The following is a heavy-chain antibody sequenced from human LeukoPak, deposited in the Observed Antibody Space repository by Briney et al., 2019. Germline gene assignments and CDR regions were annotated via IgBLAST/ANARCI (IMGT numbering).Heavy chain of an antibody. CDR3: TTGVPNYDFWSGYLGGY. V-gene: IGHV3-15*01. Sequence: GGSLRLSCAASGFTFSNAWMSWVRQAPGKGLEWVGRIKIKADGGTADYAAPLKGRFTISRDDSKNTLYLQMNSLKTEDTAVYYCTTGVPNYDFWSGYLGGYWGQGTLVTVSS. J-gene: IGHJ4*02. CDR1: GFTFSNAW. CDR2: IKIKADGGTA. D-gene: IGHD3-3*01.